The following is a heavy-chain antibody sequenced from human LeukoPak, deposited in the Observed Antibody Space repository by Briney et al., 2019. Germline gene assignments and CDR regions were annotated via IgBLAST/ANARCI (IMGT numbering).Heavy chain of an antibody. J-gene: IGHJ4*02. CDR2: IYYSGST. V-gene: IGHV4-59*01. Sequence: PSETLSLTCTVSGGSISSYYWSWIRQPPGKGLEWIGYIYYSGSTNYNPSLKSRVTISVDTSKNQFSLKLSSVTAADTAVYYCARVRYYDSSGYYPDYWGQGTLVTVSS. CDR1: GGSISSYY. CDR3: ARVRYYDSSGYYPDY. D-gene: IGHD3-22*01.